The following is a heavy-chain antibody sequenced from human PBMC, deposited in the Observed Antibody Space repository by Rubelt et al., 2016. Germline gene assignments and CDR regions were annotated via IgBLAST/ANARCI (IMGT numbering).Heavy chain of an antibody. CDR1: GGSFSGYY. J-gene: IGHJ5*02. CDR3: TRNIVVVPAAIRYWFDP. Sequence: VQLQQWGAGLLKPSETLSLTCAVYGGSFSGYYWSWIRQPPGKGLEWIGEINHSGSTNYNPSLKSRVTISVDTSKNQFSLKLSSVTAADTAVYYCTRNIVVVPAAIRYWFDPWGQGTLVTVSS. CDR2: INHSGST. V-gene: IGHV4-34*01. D-gene: IGHD2-2*01.